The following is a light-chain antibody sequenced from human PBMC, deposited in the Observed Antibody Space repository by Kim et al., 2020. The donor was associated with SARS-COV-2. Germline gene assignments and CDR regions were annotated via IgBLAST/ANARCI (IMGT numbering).Light chain of an antibody. CDR2: AAS. V-gene: IGKV1-39*01. J-gene: IGKJ2*01. Sequence: SVGDRVTITCRASQSISNYLNWYQQQPGKATPKLLIYAASSLQSGVPSRFSGSGSGTDFTLTISSLQPEDFATYYCQQSYTTLYTFGQGTKVDIK. CDR1: QSISNY. CDR3: QQSYTTLYT.